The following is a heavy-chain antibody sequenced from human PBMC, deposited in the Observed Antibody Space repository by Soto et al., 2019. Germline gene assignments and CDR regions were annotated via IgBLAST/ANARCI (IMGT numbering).Heavy chain of an antibody. V-gene: IGHV3-48*01. CDR1: GFTFSSYS. CDR3: ARGAYLNWFDP. Sequence: GGSLRLSCAASGFTFSSYSMNWVRQAPGKGLEWVSYISSSSSTIYYADSVKGRFTISRDNAKNSLYLQMNSLRAEDTAVYYCARGAYLNWFDPWGQGTLVTVSS. CDR2: ISSSSSTI. J-gene: IGHJ5*02.